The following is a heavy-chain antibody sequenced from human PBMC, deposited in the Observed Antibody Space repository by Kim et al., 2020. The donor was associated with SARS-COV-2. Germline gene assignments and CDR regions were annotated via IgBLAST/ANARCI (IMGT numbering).Heavy chain of an antibody. CDR3: ARHRAMVTYHAFDI. CDR2: MYYSGST. J-gene: IGHJ3*02. Sequence: SETLSLTCTVSGGSISSYYWSWIRQPPGKGLEWIGYMYYSGSTNYNPSLKSRVTISVDTSTNQFSLKLSSVSAADTAMYYCARHRAMVTYHAFDIWGQGT. D-gene: IGHD5-18*01. CDR1: GGSISSYY. V-gene: IGHV4-59*01.